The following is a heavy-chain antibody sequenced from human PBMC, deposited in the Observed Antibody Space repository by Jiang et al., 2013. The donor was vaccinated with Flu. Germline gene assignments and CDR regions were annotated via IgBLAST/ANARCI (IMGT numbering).Heavy chain of an antibody. CDR3: VREETVQKNGFDL. V-gene: IGHV4-38-2*02. J-gene: IGHJ3*01. CDR2: IYQSGST. Sequence: GLVKPSETLSLTCTVSGYSINNGYYWGWIRQPPGKGLEWIGSIYQSGSTNYNPSLKSRVTISVDTSKNQFSLKLSSVTAADTAVYYCVREETVQKNGFDLWGQGTIVIVSS. CDR1: GYSINNGYY. D-gene: IGHD1-1*01.